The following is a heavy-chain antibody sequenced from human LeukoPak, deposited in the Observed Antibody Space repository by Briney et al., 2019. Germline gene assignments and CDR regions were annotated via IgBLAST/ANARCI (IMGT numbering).Heavy chain of an antibody. CDR1: GYTFTGYY. CDR2: INPISGCT. CDR3: ARFLGVIITNYYYGMDV. D-gene: IGHD3-10*01. J-gene: IGHJ6*02. Sequence: GSVTVSCKASGYTFTGYYMHWVRQAPGQGVERMGWINPISGCTNYSQKFQGIVTMTRDTSISPAYMELSRLRSDDTAVYYCARFLGVIITNYYYGMDVWGQGTTVTVSS. V-gene: IGHV1-2*02.